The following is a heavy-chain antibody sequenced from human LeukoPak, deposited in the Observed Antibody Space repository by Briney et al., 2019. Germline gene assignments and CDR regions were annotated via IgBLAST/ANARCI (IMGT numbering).Heavy chain of an antibody. D-gene: IGHD3-22*01. Sequence: PGGSLRLSCATSDSTFSGYGIHWVRQAPGKGLEWVAFIQYDGSNKYYADSVQGRFTISRDNSKNTLYLQMNSLRAEDTAVYYCARSGYYDSSGYYLDYWGQGTLVTVSS. J-gene: IGHJ4*02. V-gene: IGHV3-30*19. CDR1: DSTFSGYG. CDR3: ARSGYYDSSGYYLDY. CDR2: IQYDGSNK.